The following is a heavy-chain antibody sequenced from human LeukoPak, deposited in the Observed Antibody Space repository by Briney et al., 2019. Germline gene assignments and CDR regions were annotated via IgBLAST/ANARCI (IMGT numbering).Heavy chain of an antibody. V-gene: IGHV4-4*07. J-gene: IGHJ4*02. CDR2: IYTSGST. Sequence: PSETLSLICTFSGGSISSYYWSWIRQPAGKGLEWIGRIYTSGSTNYNPSLKSRVTISVDKSKNQFSLKLSSVTAADTAVYYCARVGARGGYYFDYWGQGTLVTVSS. CDR1: GGSISSYY. CDR3: ARVGARGGYYFDY. D-gene: IGHD1-26*01.